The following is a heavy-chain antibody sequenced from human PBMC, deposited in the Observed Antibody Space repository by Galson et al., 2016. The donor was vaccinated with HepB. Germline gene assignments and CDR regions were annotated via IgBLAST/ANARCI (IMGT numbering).Heavy chain of an antibody. Sequence: SLRLAYAAAGFTFSNYAMSWVRQDPGKGLEWVQVVNNSAGSLTYADSVKGRFTISKDIPKNTLYLQMNSLRAEDTAVYYCAKNWGPGSGGYFPDYWGQGTLVTVSS. CDR1: GFTFSNYA. D-gene: IGHD3-10*01. J-gene: IGHJ4*02. CDR3: AKNWGPGSGGYFPDY. CDR2: VNNSAGSL. V-gene: IGHV3-23*01.